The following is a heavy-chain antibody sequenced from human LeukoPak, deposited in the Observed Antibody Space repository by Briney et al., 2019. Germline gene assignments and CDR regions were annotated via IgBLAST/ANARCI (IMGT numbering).Heavy chain of an antibody. V-gene: IGHV3-48*04. Sequence: GGSLRLSCAASGFTFSSYSMNWVRQAPGKGLEWLSYILHNSATIYYANSVKGRFAISRDNAKNSLYLQMNSLRAEDTAVYYCARAYYYGSGSYPDSWGQGTLVTVSS. D-gene: IGHD3-10*01. CDR1: GFTFSSYS. CDR3: ARAYYYGSGSYPDS. CDR2: ILHNSATI. J-gene: IGHJ5*01.